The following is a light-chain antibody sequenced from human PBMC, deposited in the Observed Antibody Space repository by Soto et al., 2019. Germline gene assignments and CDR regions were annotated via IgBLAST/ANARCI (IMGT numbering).Light chain of an antibody. CDR1: QSLSGW. V-gene: IGKV1-5*01. CDR3: QQYASYPWT. CDR2: DAL. J-gene: IGKJ1*01. Sequence: DIQMTQSPSSLSASVGDRFTITCRASQSLSGWLAWYQQTPGKAPKLLISDALRRERGVPPRFRGSGCGTEFSLTMRSLQPGDSATYYSQQYASYPWTFGRGTKVYIK.